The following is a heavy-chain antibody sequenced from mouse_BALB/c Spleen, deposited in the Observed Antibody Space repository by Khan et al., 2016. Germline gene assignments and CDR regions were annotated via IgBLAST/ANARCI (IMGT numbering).Heavy chain of an antibody. D-gene: IGHD2-4*01. CDR1: GFTFSDYY. CDR3: AREGLRRGFAY. V-gene: IGHV5-4*02. Sequence: EVELVESGGGLVKPGGSLKLSCAASGFTFSDYYMYWVRQTPEKRLAWVATISDGGSYTYYPDSVTGRFTISRDNATTNLYLQMSSLKSEDTAMDYWAREGLRRGFAYWGQGTLVTVSA. J-gene: IGHJ3*01. CDR2: ISDGGSYT.